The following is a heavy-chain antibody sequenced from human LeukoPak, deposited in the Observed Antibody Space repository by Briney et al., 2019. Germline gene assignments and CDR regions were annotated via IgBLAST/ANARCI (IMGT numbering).Heavy chain of an antibody. Sequence: ASVKVSCTASGYTFTSYGISWVRQAPGQGLEWMGWISAYNGNTNYAQKLQGRVTMTTDTSTSTAYMELRSLRSDDTAVYYCARDPQTYDSSGYYYDAYFDYWGQGTLVTVSS. J-gene: IGHJ4*02. V-gene: IGHV1-18*01. CDR3: ARDPQTYDSSGYYYDAYFDY. CDR2: ISAYNGNT. CDR1: GYTFTSYG. D-gene: IGHD3-22*01.